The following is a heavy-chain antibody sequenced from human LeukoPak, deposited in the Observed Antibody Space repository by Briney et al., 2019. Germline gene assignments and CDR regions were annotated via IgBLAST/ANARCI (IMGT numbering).Heavy chain of an antibody. CDR2: VSYDGNNK. CDR3: AKGNWFDP. CDR1: GFTFSTYP. J-gene: IGHJ5*02. Sequence: GRSLRLSCAASGFTFSTYPMHWVRQAPGKGLEWVTVVSYDGNNKHYADSVQGRFTTSRDNSKNTVYLQMLSLRTEDTAVYYCAKGNWFDPWGQGTLVTVSS. V-gene: IGHV3-30-3*01.